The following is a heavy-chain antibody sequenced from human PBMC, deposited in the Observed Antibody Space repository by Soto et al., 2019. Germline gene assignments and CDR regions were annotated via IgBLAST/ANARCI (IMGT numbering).Heavy chain of an antibody. J-gene: IGHJ5*02. Sequence: GASVKVSCKASGATFTSYSLSSVRQAPGQRPEWMGWIIAGNGNTKYSQKFQGRVTITRDTSASTAYMELSSLRSEDTAVYYCARERRTRNWFDPWGQGTLVTVSS. CDR1: GATFTSYS. V-gene: IGHV1-3*01. CDR2: IIAGNGNT. CDR3: ARERRTRNWFDP.